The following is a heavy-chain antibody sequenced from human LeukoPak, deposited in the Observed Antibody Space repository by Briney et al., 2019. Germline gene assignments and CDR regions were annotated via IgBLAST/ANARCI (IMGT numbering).Heavy chain of an antibody. J-gene: IGHJ4*02. Sequence: SGGSLRLFCAASGFTFSSYSMNWVRQAPGKGLEWVSSISSSSSYIYYADSVKGRFTISRDNAKNSLYLQMNSLRAEDTAVYYCARDPAAIYYDSSGFEDYGGQGTLVTVSS. CDR3: ARDPAAIYYDSSGFEDY. D-gene: IGHD3-22*01. CDR1: GFTFSSYS. V-gene: IGHV3-21*01. CDR2: ISSSSSYI.